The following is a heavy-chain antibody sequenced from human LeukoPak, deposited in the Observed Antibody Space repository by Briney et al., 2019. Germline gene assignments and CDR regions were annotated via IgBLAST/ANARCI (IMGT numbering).Heavy chain of an antibody. V-gene: IGHV4-34*01. CDR2: INHSGST. D-gene: IGHD3-3*01. Sequence: KASETLSLTCAVYGGSFSGYYWSWIRQPPGKGLEWTGEINHSGSTNYNPSLKSRVTISVDTSKNQFSLKLSSVTAADTAVYYCARKTSITIFGVVTSNWFDPWGQGTLVTVSS. CDR3: ARKTSITIFGVVTSNWFDP. J-gene: IGHJ5*02. CDR1: GGSFSGYY.